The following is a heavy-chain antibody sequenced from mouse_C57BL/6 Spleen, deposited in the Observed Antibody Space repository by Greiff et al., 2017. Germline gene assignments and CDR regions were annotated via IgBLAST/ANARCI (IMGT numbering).Heavy chain of an antibody. CDR2: INPSNGGT. J-gene: IGHJ4*01. D-gene: IGHD2-4*01. Sequence: QVQLQQPGTELVKPGASVKLSCKASGYTFTSYWMHWVKQRPGQGLEWIGNINPSNGGTNYNEKFKSKATLTVDKSSSTAYMQLSSLTSEDSAVYYCAGWVYYDYDVGLNYYAMDYWGQGTSVTVSS. CDR3: AGWVYYDYDVGLNYYAMDY. V-gene: IGHV1-53*01. CDR1: GYTFTSYW.